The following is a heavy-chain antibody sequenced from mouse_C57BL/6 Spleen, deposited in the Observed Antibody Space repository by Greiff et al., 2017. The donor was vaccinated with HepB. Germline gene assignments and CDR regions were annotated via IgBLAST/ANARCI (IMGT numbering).Heavy chain of an antibody. Sequence: EVQLQQSGPELVKPGASVKIPCKASGYTFTDYNMDWVKQSHGKSLEWIGYINPNNGGTIYNQKFKGKATLTVDKSSSTAYMELRSLTSEDTAVYYCARRLTTVVSYWYFDVWGTGTTVTVSS. J-gene: IGHJ1*03. CDR3: ARRLTTVVSYWYFDV. CDR1: GYTFTDYN. D-gene: IGHD1-1*01. V-gene: IGHV1-18*01. CDR2: INPNNGGT.